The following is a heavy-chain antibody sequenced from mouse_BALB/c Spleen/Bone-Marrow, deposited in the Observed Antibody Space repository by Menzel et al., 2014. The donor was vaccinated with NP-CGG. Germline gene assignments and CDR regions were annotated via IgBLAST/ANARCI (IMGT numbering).Heavy chain of an antibody. CDR1: GFTFTDYY. J-gene: IGHJ2*01. CDR2: IRNKANGYTT. V-gene: IGHV7-3*02. CDR3: ARDMGGILFDS. D-gene: IGHD4-1*01. Sequence: EVKLVESGGGLVQPGGSLRLSCAPSGFTFTDYYMNWVRQPPGEALEWLAFIRNKANGYTTEYSASVKGRFTISRDNSQSIFYLHMNTLRAEDSATYYCARDMGGILFDSWGQGTTLTVSS.